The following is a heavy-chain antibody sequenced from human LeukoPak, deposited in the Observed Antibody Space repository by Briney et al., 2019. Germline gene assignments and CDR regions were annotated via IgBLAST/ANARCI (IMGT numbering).Heavy chain of an antibody. V-gene: IGHV3-74*01. CDR3: AKELKPMIVVADLFDY. Sequence: AGGSLRLSCAASGFTFTSYWMHWVRQVPGKGLLYISSINSDGSTTRYADSVKGRFTISRDNSKNTLYLQMNSLRPEDTAVYYCAKELKPMIVVADLFDYWGQGTLVTVSS. CDR2: INSDGSTT. D-gene: IGHD3-22*01. CDR1: GFTFTSYW. J-gene: IGHJ4*02.